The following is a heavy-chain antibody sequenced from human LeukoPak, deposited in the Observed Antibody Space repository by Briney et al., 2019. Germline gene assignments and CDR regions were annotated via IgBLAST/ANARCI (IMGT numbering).Heavy chain of an antibody. V-gene: IGHV1-2*02. CDR2: INPNNGDT. J-gene: IGHJ5*02. CDR1: GYTFTVYH. Sequence: GASVKDSCKASGYTFTVYHIHYVRQAPGQGLEWMGWINPNNGDTNYARKFQGRVTMTRDTSISTTYMELNTLTSDDTAFYYCARVRVISSPDLAPWGQGTLVTVSS. D-gene: IGHD6-6*01. CDR3: ARVRVISSPDLAP.